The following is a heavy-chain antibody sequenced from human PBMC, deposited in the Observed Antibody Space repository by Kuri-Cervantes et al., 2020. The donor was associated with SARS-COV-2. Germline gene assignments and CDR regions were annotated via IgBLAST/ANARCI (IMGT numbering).Heavy chain of an antibody. CDR1: GFTFSSYW. CDR2: IKQDGSEK. Sequence: GESLKISCAASGFTFSSYWMSWVRQAPGKGLEWVANIKQDGSEKYYVDSVKGRFTISRDNAKNSLYLQMNSLRAEDMALYYCAKADGSTSPLDYWGQGTLVTVSS. V-gene: IGHV3-7*03. D-gene: IGHD2-2*01. J-gene: IGHJ4*02. CDR3: AKADGSTSPLDY.